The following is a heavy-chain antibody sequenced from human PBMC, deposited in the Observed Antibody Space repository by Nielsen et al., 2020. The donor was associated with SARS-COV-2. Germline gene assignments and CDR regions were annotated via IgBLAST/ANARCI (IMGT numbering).Heavy chain of an antibody. CDR2: IWYDGSNK. J-gene: IGHJ6*03. Sequence: GESLKISCAASGFTFSGYGMHWVRQAPGKGLEWVAVIWYDGSNKYHADSVKGRFTTSRDNSKNTLFLQMNNLRAEDTAVYYCARGRCTSYNCAKLGGYMDVWGKGTTVTVSS. V-gene: IGHV3-33*01. D-gene: IGHD1-1*01. CDR3: ARGRCTSYNCAKLGGYMDV. CDR1: GFTFSGYG.